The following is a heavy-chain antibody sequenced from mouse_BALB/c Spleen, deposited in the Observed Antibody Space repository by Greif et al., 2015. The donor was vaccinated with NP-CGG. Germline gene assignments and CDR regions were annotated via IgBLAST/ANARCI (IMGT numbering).Heavy chain of an antibody. V-gene: IGHV1-7*01. CDR2: INPSTGYT. CDR3: ARSGYGTMYYFDY. Sequence: QVQLQQSGAELAKPGASVKMSCKASGYTFTSYWMHWVKQRPGQGLEWIGYINPSTGYTEYNQKFKDKATLTADKSSSTAYMQLSSLTSEDSAVYYCARSGYGTMYYFDYWGQGTTLTVSS. D-gene: IGHD2-10*02. J-gene: IGHJ2*01. CDR1: GYTFTSYW.